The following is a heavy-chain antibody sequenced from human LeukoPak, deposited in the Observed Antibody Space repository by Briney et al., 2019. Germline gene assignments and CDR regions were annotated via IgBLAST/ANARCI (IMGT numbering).Heavy chain of an antibody. CDR3: ARDRAGCGVTQSCYFDL. D-gene: IGHD2-21*02. V-gene: IGHV1-18*01. J-gene: IGHJ2*01. CDR2: ISAYNGKT. Sequence: GASVKVSCKASGYTFTSYGISWVRQAPGQGLEWMGWISAYNGKTNYAQKLQGRVTMTTDTSTSTAYMELRSLRSEDTAVYYCARDRAGCGVTQSCYFDLWGRGTLVTVSS. CDR1: GYTFTSYG.